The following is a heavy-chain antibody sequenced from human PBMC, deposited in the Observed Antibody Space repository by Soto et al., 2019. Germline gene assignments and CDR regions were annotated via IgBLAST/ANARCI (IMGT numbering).Heavy chain of an antibody. V-gene: IGHV1-8*01. CDR2: MNPNSGNT. Sequence: GASVKVSCKASGYTFTSYDINWVRQATGQGLEWMGWMNPNSGNTGYAQKFQGRVTMTRNTSISTAYMELSSLRSEDTAVYYCARGRITMVRGVIRYYYYGMDVWGQGTTVTVSS. CDR1: GYTFTSYD. J-gene: IGHJ6*02. CDR3: ARGRITMVRGVIRYYYYGMDV. D-gene: IGHD3-10*01.